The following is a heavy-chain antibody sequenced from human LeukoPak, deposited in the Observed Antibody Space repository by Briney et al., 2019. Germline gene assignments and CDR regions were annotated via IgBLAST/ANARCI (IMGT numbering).Heavy chain of an antibody. CDR1: GGSISSHY. D-gene: IGHD3-3*01. J-gene: IGHJ5*02. CDR3: ARVYYDFWSGYLENWFDP. CDR2: IYYSGRT. Sequence: SETLSLTCSVSGGSISSHYWSWIRQPPGKGLEWIGYIYYSGRTNYNPSLKSRVTISVDTSKNQFSLTLSSVTAADTAVYYCARVYYDFWSGYLENWFDPWGQGTLVTVSS. V-gene: IGHV4-59*11.